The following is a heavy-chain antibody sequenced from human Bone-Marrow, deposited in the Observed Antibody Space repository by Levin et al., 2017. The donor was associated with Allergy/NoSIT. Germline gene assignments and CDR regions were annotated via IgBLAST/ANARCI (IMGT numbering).Heavy chain of an antibody. V-gene: IGHV3-23*01. J-gene: IGHJ4*02. Sequence: GGSLRLSCAASGFTFSSNAMTWVRQAPGKGLEWVSTISGSGGSTYYADSVKGRFTISRDNSKNTLYLQINSLRAEDTAVYYGATKGYSSGYYGLDYWGQGTLVTVSS. CDR2: ISGSGGST. D-gene: IGHD3-22*01. CDR3: ATKGYSSGYYGLDY. CDR1: GFTFSSNA.